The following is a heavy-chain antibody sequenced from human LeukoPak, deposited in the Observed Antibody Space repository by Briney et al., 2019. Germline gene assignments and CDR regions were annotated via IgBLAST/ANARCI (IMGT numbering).Heavy chain of an antibody. CDR2: IKQDGSEK. Sequence: GGSLRLSCAASGFTFSSYWMSWVRQAPGKGLEWVANIKQDGSEKYYVDSVKGRFTISRDNAKNSLYLQMNSLRAEDTAVYYCARDGVYSSSWYSTFYYYGMDVWGQGTTVTVSS. J-gene: IGHJ6*02. CDR3: ARDGVYSSSWYSTFYYYGMDV. CDR1: GFTFSSYW. V-gene: IGHV3-7*01. D-gene: IGHD6-13*01.